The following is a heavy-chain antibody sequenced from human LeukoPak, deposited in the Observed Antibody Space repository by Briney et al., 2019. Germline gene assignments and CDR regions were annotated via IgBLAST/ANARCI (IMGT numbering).Heavy chain of an antibody. CDR2: INPSTGGT. CDR1: GYSFTAYY. D-gene: IGHD2-2*01. J-gene: IGHJ6*02. CDR3: ARADCVGSSCSGMDV. V-gene: IGHV1-2*02. Sequence: ASVSLSCKASGYSFTAYYMHWVRQAPGQGLEWMGWINPSTGGTNYAQKFQGRVTMTRDTSVSTAYMELNSLGSDGTAVYYCARADCVGSSCSGMDVWGQGSTLTVS.